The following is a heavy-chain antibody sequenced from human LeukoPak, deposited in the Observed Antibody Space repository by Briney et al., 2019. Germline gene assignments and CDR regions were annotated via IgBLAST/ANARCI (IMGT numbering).Heavy chain of an antibody. V-gene: IGHV3-21*01. D-gene: IGHD3-22*01. CDR3: ERDPDYYDSTGYPSFDY. CDR2: ITSRSGYI. J-gene: IGHJ4*02. CDR1: GFTFGDYG. Sequence: SGGSLRLSCAASGFTFGDYGMNWVRQAPGKGLEWVSSITSRSGYIYYADSVEGRFTVSRDNARNSLYLQMNNLRAEDTAVYYCERDPDYYDSTGYPSFDYWGQGTLVTVSS.